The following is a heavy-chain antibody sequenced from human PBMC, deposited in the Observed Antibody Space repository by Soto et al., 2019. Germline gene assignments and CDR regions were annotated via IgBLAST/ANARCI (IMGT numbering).Heavy chain of an antibody. D-gene: IGHD2-2*01. CDR1: GGTFSSYA. J-gene: IGHJ6*02. CDR3: ARSQGSSTSLDIYYYYYYGMDV. CDR2: IIPISGTA. V-gene: IGHV1-69*01. Sequence: QVQLVQSGAEVKKPGSSVKVSCKASGGTFSSYAISWVRQAPGQGLEWMGGIIPISGTANYAQKFQGRVTITADESTSTVYKELSSLRSEDTAVYFCARSQGSSTSLDIYYYYYYGMDVWGQGTTVTVSS.